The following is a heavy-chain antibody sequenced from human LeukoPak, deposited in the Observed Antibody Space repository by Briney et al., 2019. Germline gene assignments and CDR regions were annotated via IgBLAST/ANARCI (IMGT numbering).Heavy chain of an antibody. CDR3: ARVKLLEWSGPFDY. D-gene: IGHD3-3*01. CDR2: IYYSGST. J-gene: IGHJ4*02. CDR1: GGSISSGDYY. Sequence: PSETLSLTCTVSGGSISSGDYYWSWVRQPPGKGLEWIGYIYYSGSTYYNPSLKSRVTISVDTSKNQFSLKLSSVTAADTAVYYCARVKLLEWSGPFDYWGQGTLVTVSS. V-gene: IGHV4-30-4*08.